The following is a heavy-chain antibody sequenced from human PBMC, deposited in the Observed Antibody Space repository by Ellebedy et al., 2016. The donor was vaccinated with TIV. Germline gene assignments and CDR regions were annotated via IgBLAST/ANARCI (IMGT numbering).Heavy chain of an antibody. CDR2: ISAYNGNT. V-gene: IGHV1-18*01. Sequence: AASVKVSCKASGYTFTSYGISWVRQAPGQGLEWMGWISAYNGNTNYAQKLQGRVTMTTDTSTSTAYMELRSLRSDDTAVYYCARERDVLLWFGELSGMDVWGQGTTVTVSS. CDR1: GYTFTSYG. CDR3: ARERDVLLWFGELSGMDV. D-gene: IGHD3-10*01. J-gene: IGHJ6*02.